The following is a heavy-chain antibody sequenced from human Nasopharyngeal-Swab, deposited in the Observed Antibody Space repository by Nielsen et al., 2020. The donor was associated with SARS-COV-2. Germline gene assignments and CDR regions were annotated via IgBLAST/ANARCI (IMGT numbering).Heavy chain of an antibody. CDR1: GFNFSSYN. D-gene: IGHD6-19*01. J-gene: IGHJ4*02. Sequence: GESLKISCAASGFNFSSYNMHWVRQAPGKGLEWVAVLYYDGTKDFYGDSVKGRFTISRDNSKNTLYLEMNSLRPEDTAVYYCARDGLQWRVTDHWGQGTLVTVSS. CDR2: LYYDGTKD. CDR3: ARDGLQWRVTDH. V-gene: IGHV3-33*01.